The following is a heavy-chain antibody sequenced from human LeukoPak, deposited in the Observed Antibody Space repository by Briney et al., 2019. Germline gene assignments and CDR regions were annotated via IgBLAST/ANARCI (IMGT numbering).Heavy chain of an antibody. Sequence: AGGSLRLSCAASGFTFSSYAMSWVRQAPGKGLEWVAVISYGGSNKYYADSVKGRFTISRDNSKNTLYLQMNNLRAEDTAVYYCAKDDYSNYVGNDYWGQGTLVTVSS. D-gene: IGHD4-11*01. CDR2: ISYGGSNK. CDR3: AKDDYSNYVGNDY. J-gene: IGHJ4*02. V-gene: IGHV3-30*18. CDR1: GFTFSSYA.